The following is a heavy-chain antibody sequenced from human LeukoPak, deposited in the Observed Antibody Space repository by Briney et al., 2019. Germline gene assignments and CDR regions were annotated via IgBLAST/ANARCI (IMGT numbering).Heavy chain of an antibody. D-gene: IGHD6-19*01. CDR2: IYHSGST. V-gene: IGHV4-4*02. J-gene: IGHJ6*04. CDR3: ARGSSSGWFLGDV. CDR1: GGSISSSNW. Sequence: PSETLSLTCAVSGGSISSSNWWSWVRQPPGKGLEWIGEIYHSGSTNYNPSLKSRVTISVDKSKNQFSLKLSSVTAADTAVYHCARGSSSGWFLGDVWGKGTTVTVSS.